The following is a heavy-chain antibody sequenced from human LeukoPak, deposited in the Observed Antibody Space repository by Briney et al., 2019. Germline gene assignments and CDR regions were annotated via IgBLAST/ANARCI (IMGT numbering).Heavy chain of an antibody. V-gene: IGHV3-21*01. CDR2: ISSSSSYI. CDR3: ARGPARLFDY. D-gene: IGHD2-21*02. J-gene: IGHJ4*02. CDR1: GFTFSSYS. Sequence: GGSLRLSCAASGFTFSSYSMNWVRQAPGKGLEWVSSISSSSSYIYYADSVKGRFTISRDNAKNSLHLQMNSLRAEDTAVYYCARGPARLFDYWGQGTLVTVSS.